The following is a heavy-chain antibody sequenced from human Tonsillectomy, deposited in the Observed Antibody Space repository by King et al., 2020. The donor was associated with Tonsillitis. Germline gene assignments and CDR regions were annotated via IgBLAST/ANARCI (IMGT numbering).Heavy chain of an antibody. V-gene: IGHV4-31*01. J-gene: IGHJ5*02. D-gene: IGHD2-2*01. CDR3: AREHCSRTSCWFDP. Sequence: QLQESGPGLVKPSQTLSLTCTVSGGSINSGDNYWSWIRQHPGTGLEWIGYIYYSGSTYYNPSLKSQVTISIDTSKNQFSLKLSSVTAADTAVYYCAREHCSRTSCWFDPWGQGTLVTVSS. CDR1: GGSINSGDNY. CDR2: IYYSGST.